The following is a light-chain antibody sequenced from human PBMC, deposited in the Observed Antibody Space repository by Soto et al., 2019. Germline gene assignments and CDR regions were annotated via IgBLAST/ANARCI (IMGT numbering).Light chain of an antibody. Sequence: DIQMTHSPSSLSSSVVIRVTITCLASQGIGNYLAWYQQKSGKVPKLLIYAASTLQSGVPSRFSGSRSGTDFTLTISSLQPEDFATYYCQQSYSTPPTFGQGTKVDIK. V-gene: IGKV1-27*01. J-gene: IGKJ1*01. CDR1: QGIGNY. CDR3: QQSYSTPPT. CDR2: AAS.